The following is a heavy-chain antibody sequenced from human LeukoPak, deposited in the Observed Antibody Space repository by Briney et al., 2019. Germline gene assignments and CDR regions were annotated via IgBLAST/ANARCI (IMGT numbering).Heavy chain of an antibody. CDR2: IYYSGRT. CDR1: RGSISSYY. J-gene: IGHJ4*02. D-gene: IGHD5-18*01. V-gene: IGHV4-59*01. CDR3: ARGYSYGYAGVDY. Sequence: PSEALSVTCTDSRGSISSYYWSWIRQPPGKGLEWVGYIYYSGRTNYNPSLKSRVTISVDTSKNQFSLKLSSVTAADTAVYYCARGYSYGYAGVDYWGQGTLVTVSS.